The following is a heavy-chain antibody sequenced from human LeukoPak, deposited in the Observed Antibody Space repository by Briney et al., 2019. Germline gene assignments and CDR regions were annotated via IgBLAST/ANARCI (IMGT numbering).Heavy chain of an antibody. CDR2: ISGSGGST. CDR3: AKVDVLLWFGELGTFDY. V-gene: IGHV3-23*01. J-gene: IGHJ4*02. D-gene: IGHD3-10*01. Sequence: GGSLRLSCAASGFTFSSYAMSWVRQAPGKGLEWVPAISGSGGSTYYADSVKGRFTISRDNSKNTLYLQMNSLRAEDTAVYYCAKVDVLLWFGELGTFDYWGQGTLVTVSS. CDR1: GFTFSSYA.